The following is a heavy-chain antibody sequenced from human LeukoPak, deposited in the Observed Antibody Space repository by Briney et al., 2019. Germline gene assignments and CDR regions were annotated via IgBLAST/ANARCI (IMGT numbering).Heavy chain of an antibody. CDR1: DGSLSSYY. CDR3: ARPYSSAWYGAFHI. CDR2: FNYSGST. J-gene: IGHJ3*02. Sequence: SETLSLTRTLSDGSLSSYYWSGIRQPPGKGLEWIGYFNYSGSTKYNPSLKSRVTISVDTSKNQFSLKLSSVTAADTAVYYCARPYSSAWYGAFHIWGQGTKVTVSS. V-gene: IGHV4-59*08. D-gene: IGHD6-19*01.